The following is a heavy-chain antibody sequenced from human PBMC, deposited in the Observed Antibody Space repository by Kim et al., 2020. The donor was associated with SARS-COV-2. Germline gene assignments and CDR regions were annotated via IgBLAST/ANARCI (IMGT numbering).Heavy chain of an antibody. CDR1: GFTFSSYW. V-gene: IGHV3-7*01. D-gene: IGHD6-19*01. J-gene: IGHJ6*02. Sequence: GGSLRLSCAASGFTFSSYWMSWVRQAPGKGLEWVANIKQDGSEKYYVDSVKGRFTISRDNAKNSLYLQMNSLRAGDTAVYDCARDRGTSGYSSGWYYYYYGMDAGGQGTTVTGSS. CDR2: IKQDGSEK. CDR3: ARDRGTSGYSSGWYYYYYGMDA.